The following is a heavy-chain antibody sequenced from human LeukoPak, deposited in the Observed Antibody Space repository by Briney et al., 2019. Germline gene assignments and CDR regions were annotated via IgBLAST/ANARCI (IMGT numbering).Heavy chain of an antibody. Sequence: GGSLRLSCAASGFTFSSYAMSWVRQAPGKGLEWVSAISGSGGSTYYADSVKGRFTISRDNSKNTLYLQMNSLRAEDTAVYYCAGKGGPSWGSHQPSHDYWGQGTLVTVSS. CDR3: AGKGGPSWGSHQPSHDY. J-gene: IGHJ4*02. V-gene: IGHV3-23*01. CDR2: ISGSGGST. CDR1: GFTFSSYA. D-gene: IGHD3-16*01.